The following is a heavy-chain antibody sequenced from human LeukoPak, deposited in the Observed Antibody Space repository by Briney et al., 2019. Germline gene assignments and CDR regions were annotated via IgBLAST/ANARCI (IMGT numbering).Heavy chain of an antibody. CDR2: IYYSGST. D-gene: IGHD6-13*01. V-gene: IGHV4-59*01. CDR1: GGSISSYY. Sequence: SETLSLTCTVSGGSISSYYWSWIRQPPGKGLEWFGYIYYSGSTNYNPSLKSRVTISVDTSKNQFSLKLSSVTAADTAVYYCARDGAAGLYYYYYGMDVWGQGTTVTVSS. CDR3: ARDGAAGLYYYYYGMDV. J-gene: IGHJ6*02.